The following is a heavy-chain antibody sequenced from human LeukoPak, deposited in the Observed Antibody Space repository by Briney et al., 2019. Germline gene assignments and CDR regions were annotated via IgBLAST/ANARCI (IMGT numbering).Heavy chain of an antibody. J-gene: IGHJ6*02. V-gene: IGHV4-39*07. Sequence: SESLSLTCTVSGGSISGSSYYWAWVRQPPGKGLEWVGSGLYSGSAYSNPSVKSRLTISVDTSRNQFSLTLSSVTAADTAVYYCAKGGSTNFYYGDVWGQGTTVPVSS. D-gene: IGHD2/OR15-2a*01. CDR1: GGSISGSSYY. CDR2: GLYSGSA. CDR3: AKGGSTNFYYGDV.